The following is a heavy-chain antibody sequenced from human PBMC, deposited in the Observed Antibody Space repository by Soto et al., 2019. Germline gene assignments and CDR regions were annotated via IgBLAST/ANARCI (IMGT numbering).Heavy chain of an antibody. CDR3: AKGGYLSTDY. CDR2: INPSGGGA. V-gene: IGHV1-46*01. J-gene: IGHJ4*02. D-gene: IGHD3-22*01. CDR1: GYTFSTYY. Sequence: ASVKVSCKASGYTFSTYYMHWVRQAPGQGLEWLGMINPSGGGASYPQKFQGRVTMTRDTSTNTVYMELSSLSSEDTAVYYCAKGGYLSTDYWGQGTRVTVPS.